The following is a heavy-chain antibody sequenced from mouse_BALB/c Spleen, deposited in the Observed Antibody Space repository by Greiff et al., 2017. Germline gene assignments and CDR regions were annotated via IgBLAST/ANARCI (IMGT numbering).Heavy chain of an antibody. CDR1: GFTFSSYT. CDR2: ISNGGGST. J-gene: IGHJ3*01. D-gene: IGHD1-1*01. CDR3: ARHGTVVEGAWFAY. Sequence: DVKLVESGGGLVQPGGSLKLSCAASGFTFSSYTMSWVRQTPEKRLEWVAYISNGGGSTYYPDTVKGRFTISRDNAKNTLYLQMSSLKSEDTAMYYCARHGTVVEGAWFAYWGQGTLVTVSA. V-gene: IGHV5-12-2*01.